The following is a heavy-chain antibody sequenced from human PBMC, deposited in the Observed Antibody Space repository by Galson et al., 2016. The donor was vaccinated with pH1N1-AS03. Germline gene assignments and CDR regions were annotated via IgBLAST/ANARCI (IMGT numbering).Heavy chain of an antibody. CDR3: ARGGVMVPTNLEAFDI. J-gene: IGHJ3*02. CDR2: IYSGGTT. V-gene: IGHV3-53*05. Sequence: SLRLSCAASGITVSGNYMSWVRQPPGKGLEWVSLIYSGGTTFYAESLKGRFTISRDISKNTLYLQMNSLTLEDTAVYFCARGGVMVPTNLEAFDIWGPGTMVTVSS. D-gene: IGHD4/OR15-4a*01. CDR1: GITVSGNY.